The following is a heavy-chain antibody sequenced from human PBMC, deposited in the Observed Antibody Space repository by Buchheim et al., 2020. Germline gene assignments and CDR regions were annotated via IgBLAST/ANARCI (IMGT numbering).Heavy chain of an antibody. CDR3: ARDQEYSSSSGLNY. CDR1: GFTFSSYS. J-gene: IGHJ4*02. D-gene: IGHD6-6*01. V-gene: IGHV3-48*01. CDR2: ISSSSSAI. Sequence: EVQLVESGGGLVQPGGSLRLSCAASGFTFSSYSMNWVRQAPGKGLEWVSYISSSSSAIYYADSVKGRFTLSRDNAKNSLYLQMNSLRAEDTAVYYCARDQEYSSSSGLNYWGQGTL.